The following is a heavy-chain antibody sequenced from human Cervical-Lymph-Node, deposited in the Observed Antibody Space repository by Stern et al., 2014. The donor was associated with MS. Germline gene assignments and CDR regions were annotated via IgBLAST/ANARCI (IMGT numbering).Heavy chain of an antibody. V-gene: IGHV3-30*18. D-gene: IGHD6-19*01. CDR2: ISYDGSNR. J-gene: IGHJ6*02. Sequence: QVQLVQSGGGVVQPGRSLRLSCVASGFSFSSYGMHWVRQAPGKGLEWVAMISYDGSNRYLVDSVKGRFSISRDKSENTLYLQMNSLRPEDTAVYYCAKDHSSGWDGGDYYGMDVWGQGTTVTVSS. CDR1: GFSFSSYG. CDR3: AKDHSSGWDGGDYYGMDV.